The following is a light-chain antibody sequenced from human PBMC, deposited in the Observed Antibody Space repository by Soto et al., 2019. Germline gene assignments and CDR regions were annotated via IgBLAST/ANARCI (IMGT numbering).Light chain of an antibody. Sequence: EIVLTQSPGTLSLSPGEKATHSCRARQTIASRYLAWYQHQPGQAPRLLIYRTFARAPGIPDRFSGGGSGTDFTLTISRLEREDFAVYYCQQYDTSPPTFGQGTRLEIK. V-gene: IGKV3-20*01. CDR1: QTIASRY. CDR3: QQYDTSPPT. CDR2: RTF. J-gene: IGKJ5*01.